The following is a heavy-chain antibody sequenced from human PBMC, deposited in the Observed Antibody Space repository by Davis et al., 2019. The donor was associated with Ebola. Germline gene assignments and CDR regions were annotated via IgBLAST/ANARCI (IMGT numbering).Heavy chain of an antibody. Sequence: GGSLRLSCAASGFTVSSNYMSWVRQAPGKGLEWVSVIYSGGSTYYADSVKGRFTISRDNSKNTLYLQMNSLGAEDTAVYYCARSAYYYDSSGYYSRGGEYFQHWGQGTLVTVSS. CDR1: GFTVSSNY. CDR2: IYSGGST. CDR3: ARSAYYYDSSGYYSRGGEYFQH. V-gene: IGHV3-66*01. J-gene: IGHJ1*01. D-gene: IGHD3-22*01.